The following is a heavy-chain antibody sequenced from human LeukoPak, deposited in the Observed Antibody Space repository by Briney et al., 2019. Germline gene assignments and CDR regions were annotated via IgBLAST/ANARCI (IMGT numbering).Heavy chain of an antibody. J-gene: IGHJ4*02. CDR3: ARAGSHFEYSSGWN. CDR1: GFTFSSYS. D-gene: IGHD6-19*01. V-gene: IGHV3-21*01. Sequence: GGSLRLSCAASGFTFSSYSMNWVRQAPGKGLEWVSSISSSSSYIYYADSVKGRFTISRGNAKNSLYLQMNSLRAEDTAVYYCARAGSHFEYSSGWNWGQGTLVTVSS. CDR2: ISSSSSYI.